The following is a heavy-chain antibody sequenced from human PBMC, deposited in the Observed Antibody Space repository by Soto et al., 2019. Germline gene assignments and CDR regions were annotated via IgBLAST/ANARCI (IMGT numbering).Heavy chain of an antibody. D-gene: IGHD3-3*01. CDR2: FYYSGST. CDR3: AARDFRSGYSWFDP. CDR1: GGFISGSSYY. V-gene: IGHV4-39*01. J-gene: IGHJ5*02. Sequence: PSETLSLTCTVSGGFISGSSYYWGWIRQPPGKGLEWIGNFYYSGSTYYNPSLKSRVTMSVDTSKNQFSLKLSSVTAADTAVYYCAARDFRSGYSWFDPWGQGTLVTVSS.